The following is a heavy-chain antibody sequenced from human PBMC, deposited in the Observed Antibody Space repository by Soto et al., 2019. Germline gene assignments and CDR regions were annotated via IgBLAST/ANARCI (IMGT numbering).Heavy chain of an antibody. J-gene: IGHJ4*02. V-gene: IGHV3-23*01. CDR3: AKDFIGGNPDYFEC. CDR2: VSGSGFDT. Sequence: GGSLRLSCAVSGFTFSRFAMSWVRQAPGKGLEWVSGVSGSGFDTYYADSVKGRFTISRDNSENTLYLQMNSLKAEDTAVYYCAKDFIGGNPDYFECSGQGTLVTVSS. D-gene: IGHD1-26*01. CDR1: GFTFSRFA.